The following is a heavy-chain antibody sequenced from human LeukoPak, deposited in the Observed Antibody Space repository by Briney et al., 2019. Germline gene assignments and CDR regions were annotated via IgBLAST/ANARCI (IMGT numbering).Heavy chain of an antibody. CDR3: ARGVSGVDP. D-gene: IGHD1-26*01. CDR2: INHSGST. CDR1: GGSFSGYY. J-gene: IGHJ5*02. V-gene: IGHV4-34*01. Sequence: SETLSLTCAVYGGSFSGYYRSWIRQPPGKGLEWIGEINHSGSTNYNPSLKSRVTISVDTSKNQFSLKLSSVTAADTAVYYCARGVSGVDPWGQGTLVTVSS.